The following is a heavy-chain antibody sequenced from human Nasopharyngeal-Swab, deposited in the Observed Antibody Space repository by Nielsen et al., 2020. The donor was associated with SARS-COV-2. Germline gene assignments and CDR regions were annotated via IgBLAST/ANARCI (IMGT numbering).Heavy chain of an antibody. Sequence: GESLKISCGVSGSTCNNFWMNWVRQAPGRELEWVAKINPDGRHITYADSVKGRFAISRDNAKKSVFLQMDYLRVEDTAVYYCATDLRWRFDYWGQGTLVTVSS. CDR1: GSTCNNFW. CDR2: INPDGRHI. D-gene: IGHD2-15*01. CDR3: ATDLRWRFDY. V-gene: IGHV3-7*01. J-gene: IGHJ4*02.